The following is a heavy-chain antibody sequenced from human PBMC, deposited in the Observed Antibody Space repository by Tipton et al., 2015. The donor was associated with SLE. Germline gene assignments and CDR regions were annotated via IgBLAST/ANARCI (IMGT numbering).Heavy chain of an antibody. Sequence: TLSLTCSVSGASISSHYWTWIWQPPGKGLEWIGYISDSGITNYNPSLKSRVAISIDTSKNQFSLNLSSVTAADTALYYCARVLGSRYCTNGVCTSPYYFYYYMDVWGRGTSVTVSS. CDR1: GASISSHY. J-gene: IGHJ6*03. V-gene: IGHV4-59*11. D-gene: IGHD2-8*01. CDR2: ISDSGIT. CDR3: ARVLGSRYCTNGVCTSPYYFYYYMDV.